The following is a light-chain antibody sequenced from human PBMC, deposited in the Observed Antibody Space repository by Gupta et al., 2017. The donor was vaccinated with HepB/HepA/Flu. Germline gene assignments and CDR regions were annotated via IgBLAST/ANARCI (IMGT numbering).Light chain of an antibody. CDR3: QAWDSSTVV. CDR2: QDS. Sequence: SYELTQPPSVSVSPGQTASITCSGDKLGDKYACWYQQKPGQSPVLVIYQDSKRPSGIPERFSGSNSGNTATLXIXGTQAMXEADYYCQAWDSSTVVFGGGTKLTVL. V-gene: IGLV3-1*01. CDR1: KLGDKY. J-gene: IGLJ2*01.